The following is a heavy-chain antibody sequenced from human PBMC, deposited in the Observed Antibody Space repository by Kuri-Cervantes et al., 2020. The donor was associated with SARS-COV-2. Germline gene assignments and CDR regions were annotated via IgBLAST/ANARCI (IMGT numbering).Heavy chain of an antibody. V-gene: IGHV3-53*01. J-gene: IGHJ6*03. Sequence: LSLTCAASGFTVSSNYMSWVRQAPGKGLEWVSVIYSGGSTYYADSVKGRFTISRDNSKYTLYLQMNSLRAEDTAVYYCAKGAEYYYYYYMDVWGKGTTVTVSS. CDR2: IYSGGST. CDR1: GFTVSSNY. CDR3: AKGAEYYYYYYMDV.